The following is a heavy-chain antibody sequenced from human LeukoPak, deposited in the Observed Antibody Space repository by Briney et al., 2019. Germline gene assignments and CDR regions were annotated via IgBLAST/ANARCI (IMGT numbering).Heavy chain of an antibody. J-gene: IGHJ5*02. CDR1: GGSISSGDYY. V-gene: IGHV4-30-4*08. CDR3: ARSSMVRGLPFDP. Sequence: SETLSLTCTVSGGSISSGDYYWSWIRQPPGKGLEWIGYIYYSGSTYYNPSLKSRVTISVDTSKNQFSLKLSSVTAADTAVYYCARSSMVRGLPFDPWGQGTLVTVSS. CDR2: IYYSGST. D-gene: IGHD3-10*01.